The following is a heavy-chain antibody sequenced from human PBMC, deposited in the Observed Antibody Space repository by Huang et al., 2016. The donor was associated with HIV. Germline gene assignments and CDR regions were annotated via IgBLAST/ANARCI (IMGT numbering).Heavy chain of an antibody. Sequence: EVQLVESGGGLVQPGGSLRLSCAASGFTFSSYWMHWVRQVPGKGLGWISKVKSDGSRTSYADAVKGRFTISRDNAKNTLYLQMNSLRAEDTAVYYCARGSRQGKYYYGSGTAYWGQGTLVTVSS. D-gene: IGHD3-10*01. CDR1: GFTFSSYW. CDR2: VKSDGSRT. V-gene: IGHV3-74*01. CDR3: ARGSRQGKYYYGSGTAY. J-gene: IGHJ4*02.